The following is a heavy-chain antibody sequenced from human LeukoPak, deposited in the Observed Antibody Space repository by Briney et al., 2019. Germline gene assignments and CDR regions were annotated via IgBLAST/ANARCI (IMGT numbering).Heavy chain of an antibody. CDR3: ARDLWVAVAGTNWFDP. J-gene: IGHJ5*02. Sequence: ASVKVSCKASGYTFTSYAMHWVRQAPGQRLEWMGWISAYNGNTNYAQKLQGRVTMTTDTSTSTAYMELRSLRSDDTAVYYCARDLWVAVAGTNWFDPWGQGTLVTVSS. D-gene: IGHD6-19*01. CDR1: GYTFTSYA. V-gene: IGHV1-18*01. CDR2: ISAYNGNT.